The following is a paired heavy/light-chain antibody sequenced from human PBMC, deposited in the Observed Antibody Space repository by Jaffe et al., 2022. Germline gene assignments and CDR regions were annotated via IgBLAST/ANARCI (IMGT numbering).Heavy chain of an antibody. Sequence: QVQLVQSGSEVKEPGASVKVSCKATGSTFTYFIHWVRQAPGQGLEWMGRIGPRSGVTNHAQKFQGRITLTTDTSITTAYMELSSLTSDDTAIYFCAREGPTVAGGDYYFDYWGQGTLVSVSS. CDR3: AREGPTVAGGDYYFDY. D-gene: IGHD2-21*01. J-gene: IGHJ4*02. V-gene: IGHV1-2*06. CDR1: GSTFTYF. CDR2: IGPRSGVT.
Light chain of an antibody. V-gene: IGKV3-20*01. Sequence: IVLTQSPGTLSLSPGERATLSCRASQSVSSSYLAWYQQKPGQAPRLLIYGASSRATGIPDRFSGSGSETDFTLTISRLEPEDFAVYYCQQYSGSTWTFGQGTKVEIK. CDR3: QQYSGSTWT. J-gene: IGKJ1*01. CDR2: GAS. CDR1: QSVSSSY.